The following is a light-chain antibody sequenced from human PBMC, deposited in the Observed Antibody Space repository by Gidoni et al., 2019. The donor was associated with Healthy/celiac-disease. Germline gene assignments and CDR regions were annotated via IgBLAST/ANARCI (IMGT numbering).Light chain of an antibody. Sequence: EIVLTQSPATLSLSPGERATLSCRASQSGSSYLAWYQQKPGIPARFSGSGSGTDFTLTISSLEPEDLAVYYCQQRSNWPPGYTFGQGTKLEIK. V-gene: IGKV3-11*01. CDR3: QQRSNWPPGYT. J-gene: IGKJ2*01. CDR1: QSGSSY.